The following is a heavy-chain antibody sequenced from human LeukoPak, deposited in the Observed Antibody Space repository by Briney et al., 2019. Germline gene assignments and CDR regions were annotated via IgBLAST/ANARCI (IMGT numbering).Heavy chain of an antibody. CDR3: ARDDLHYGSGSYYKMGFDY. CDR1: GFTFSSTS. Sequence: GGSLRLSCAEYGFTFSSTSMHWVCPAPGKGLERVAFISYDGSNKYYAVSVKGRFTISRDNSKNTLYLQMNSLRAEDTAVYYCARDDLHYGSGSYYKMGFDYWGQGTLVTVSS. CDR2: ISYDGSNK. V-gene: IGHV3-30*19. D-gene: IGHD3-10*01. J-gene: IGHJ4*02.